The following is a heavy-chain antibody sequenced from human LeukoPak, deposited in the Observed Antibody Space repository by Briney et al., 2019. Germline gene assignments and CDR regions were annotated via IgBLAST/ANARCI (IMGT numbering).Heavy chain of an antibody. CDR2: IYHSGST. V-gene: IGHV4-38-2*01. Sequence: KPSETLSLTCAVSGYSISSGYYWGWIRQPPGKGLEWIGSIYHSGSTYYNPSLKSRVTISVDTSKNQFSLKLSSVTAADTAVYYCARRRATDYSYAFDIWGQGTMVTVSS. CDR1: GYSISSGYY. D-gene: IGHD4/OR15-4a*01. J-gene: IGHJ3*02. CDR3: ARRRATDYSYAFDI.